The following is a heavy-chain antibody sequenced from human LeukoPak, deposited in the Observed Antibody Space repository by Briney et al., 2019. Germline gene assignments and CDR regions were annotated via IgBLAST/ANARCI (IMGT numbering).Heavy chain of an antibody. D-gene: IGHD6-19*01. J-gene: IGHJ4*02. V-gene: IGHV3-23*01. CDR2: LSGSGGST. CDR1: GFTFSSHA. CDR3: ASSASGWYNFDY. Sequence: GGSLRLSCAASGFTFSSHAMSWVRQAPGKGLEWVSALSGSGGSTSYADSVKGRFTISRDNSKNTLYLQMSSLRAGDTAVYYCASSASGWYNFDYWGQGTLVTVSS.